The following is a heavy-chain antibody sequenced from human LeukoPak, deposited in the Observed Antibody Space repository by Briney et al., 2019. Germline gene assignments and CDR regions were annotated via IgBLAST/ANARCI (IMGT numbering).Heavy chain of an antibody. CDR2: IDIDGTST. V-gene: IGHV3-74*01. CDR1: GFTFSNYW. CDR3: ATTRRVVSNLDAFDI. Sequence: PGGSLRLSCAASGFTFSNYWMFWVRRVPGKGLVWVASIDIDGTSTEYADSVEGRFTISRDNAKHTVYLQMNSLRVEDTAVYFCATTRRVVSNLDAFDIWGQGTMVTVSS. J-gene: IGHJ3*02. D-gene: IGHD1-1*01.